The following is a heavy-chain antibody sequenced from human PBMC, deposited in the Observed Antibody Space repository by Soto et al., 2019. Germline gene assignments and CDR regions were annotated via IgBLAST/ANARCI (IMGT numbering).Heavy chain of an antibody. V-gene: IGHV3-15*01. CDR3: TADLRSPARRFDP. CDR1: GFTFSTAW. D-gene: IGHD4-17*01. CDR2: IKSKSDGGST. Sequence: GSLRLSCSASGFTFSTAWMNWVRQTPGKGLEWVGRIKSKSDGGSTDYAAPVRGRFSISRDDSENTLSLQMNSLETEDTAVYYCTADLRSPARRFDPWGQGTLVTVSS. J-gene: IGHJ5*02.